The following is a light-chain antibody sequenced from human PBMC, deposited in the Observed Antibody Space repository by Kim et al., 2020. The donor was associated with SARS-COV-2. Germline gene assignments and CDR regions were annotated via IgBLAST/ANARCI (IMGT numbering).Light chain of an antibody. CDR1: SLRSYY. CDR3: NSRDSSGNHLV. V-gene: IGLV3-19*01. Sequence: ALGQKVEITCQGDSLRSYYASWYQQKPGQAPVLVIYGKNNRPSGIPDRFSGSSSGNTASLTITGAQAEDEADYYCNSRDSSGNHLVFGGGTQLTVL. CDR2: GKN. J-gene: IGLJ3*02.